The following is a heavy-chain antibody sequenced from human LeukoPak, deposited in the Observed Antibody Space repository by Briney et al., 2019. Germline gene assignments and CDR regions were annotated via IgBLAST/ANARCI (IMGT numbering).Heavy chain of an antibody. CDR3: AVAPGYSYGPA. V-gene: IGHV3-48*03. Sequence: GGSLRLSCAASGSTFSSYEMNWVRQAPGKGLEWVSYISSSGSTIYYADSVKGRFTISRDNAKNSLYLQMNRLRAEDTAVYYCAVAPGYSYGPAWGQGTLVTVSS. J-gene: IGHJ5*02. CDR1: GSTFSSYE. CDR2: ISSSGSTI. D-gene: IGHD5-18*01.